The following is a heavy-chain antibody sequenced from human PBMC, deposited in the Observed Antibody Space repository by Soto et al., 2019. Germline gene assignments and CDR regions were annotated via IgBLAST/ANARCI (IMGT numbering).Heavy chain of an antibody. V-gene: IGHV4-31*03. J-gene: IGHJ6*02. Sequence: QVQLQESGPGLVKPSQTLSLTCTVSGGSISSGGYYWSWIRQHPGKGLEWIGYIYYSGSTYYNPALKSRVTXXVXTXXSQFSLKLSSVTAADTAVYYCAREPRIPYYYELDVWGQGTTVTVSS. D-gene: IGHD2-15*01. CDR3: AREPRIPYYYELDV. CDR2: IYYSGST. CDR1: GGSISSGGYY.